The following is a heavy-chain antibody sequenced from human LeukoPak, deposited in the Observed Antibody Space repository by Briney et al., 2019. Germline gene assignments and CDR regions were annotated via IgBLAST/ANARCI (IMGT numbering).Heavy chain of an antibody. CDR2: ISSSSSYI. J-gene: IGHJ5*02. D-gene: IGHD1-26*01. CDR3: ARGRGELLSYNWFDR. Sequence: GGSLRLSCAAPGFTSSSYSMNWVRQAPGKGLWWVSSISSSSSYIYYEDSVKGRFTISRDNAKNSLYLQMNSLRAEDTAVYYCARGRGELLSYNWFDRWGQGTLVTVSS. V-gene: IGHV3-21*01. CDR1: GFTSSSYS.